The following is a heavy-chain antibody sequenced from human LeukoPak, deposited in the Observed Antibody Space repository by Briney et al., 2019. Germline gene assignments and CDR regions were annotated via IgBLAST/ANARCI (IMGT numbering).Heavy chain of an antibody. CDR2: IYYSGST. J-gene: IGHJ6*03. CDR1: GGSISSSSYY. V-gene: IGHV4-39*07. Sequence: SETLSLTCTVSGGSISSSSYYWGWIRQPPGKGLEWIGSIYYSGSTYYNPSLKSRVTISVDTSKNQFSLKLSSVTAADTAVYYCARGGGVATIRDYYYYYMDVWGKGTTVTISS. D-gene: IGHD5-12*01. CDR3: ARGGGVATIRDYYYYYMDV.